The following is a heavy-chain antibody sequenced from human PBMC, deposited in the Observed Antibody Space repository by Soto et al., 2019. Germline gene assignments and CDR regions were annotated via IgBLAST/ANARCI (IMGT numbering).Heavy chain of an antibody. J-gene: IGHJ4*02. D-gene: IGHD3-10*01. CDR1: GGTFSSYA. CDR2: IIPIFGTA. V-gene: IGHV1-69*13. CDR3: ARDSKAPALWFGELSGD. Sequence: SVKVSCKASGGTFSSYAISWVRQAPGQGLEWMGGIIPIFGTANYAQKFQGRVTITADESTSTAYMELSSLRSEDTAVYYCARDSKAPALWFGELSGDWGQGTLVTVSS.